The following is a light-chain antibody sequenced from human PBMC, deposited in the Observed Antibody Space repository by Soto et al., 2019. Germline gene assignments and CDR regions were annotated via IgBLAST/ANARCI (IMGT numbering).Light chain of an antibody. CDR2: GAS. CDR1: QGVSHN. CDR3: HQYNHWPRT. J-gene: IGKJ1*01. Sequence: EIVMTQSPATLSVSPGERATLSCRASQGVSHNLAWYQQKPGQAPRLLTYGASTRATGSPARFSGSGSGTEFTLTISSLQSEDFAVYYCHQYNHWPRTFGQGTKVEIK. V-gene: IGKV3-15*01.